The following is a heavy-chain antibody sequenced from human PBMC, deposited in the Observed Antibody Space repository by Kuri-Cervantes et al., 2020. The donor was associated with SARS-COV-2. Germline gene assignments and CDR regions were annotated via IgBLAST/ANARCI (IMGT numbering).Heavy chain of an antibody. CDR2: IRSKANSYAT. D-gene: IGHD2-21*01. V-gene: IGHV3-73*01. CDR1: GFTFSGSA. J-gene: IGHJ4*02. CDR3: AKTPIVVVIAITYYFDY. Sequence: LSLTCAASGFTFSGSAMHWVRQASGKGLEWVGRIRSKANSYATAYAASVKGRFTISRDDSKNTAYLQMNSLKTEDTAVYYCAKTPIVVVIAITYYFDYWGQGTLVTVSS.